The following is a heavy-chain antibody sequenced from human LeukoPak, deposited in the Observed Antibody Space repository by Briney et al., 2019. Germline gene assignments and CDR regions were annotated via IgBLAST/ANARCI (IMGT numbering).Heavy chain of an antibody. J-gene: IGHJ4*02. D-gene: IGHD7-27*01. CDR1: GYTFTSYG. Sequence: ASVKVSCKASGYTFTSYGISWVRQAPGQGLEWMGWINHDSGGTIYVQKFQGRVTMTRDSPISTVYMELSRLSSDDTAVYYCARGPNWGLDYWGQGTLVTVSS. V-gene: IGHV1-2*02. CDR3: ARGPNWGLDY. CDR2: INHDSGGT.